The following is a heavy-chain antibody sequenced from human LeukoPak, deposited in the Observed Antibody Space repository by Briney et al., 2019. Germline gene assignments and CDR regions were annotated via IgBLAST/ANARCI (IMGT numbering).Heavy chain of an antibody. Sequence: ASVKVSCKASGYTFTSYAMNWVRQAPGQGLEWMGWINTNTGNPTYAQGFTGRFVFSLDTSVSTAYLQISSLKAEDTAVYYCARPGLLLWFGELVGDAFDIWGQGTMVTVSS. J-gene: IGHJ3*02. V-gene: IGHV7-4-1*02. CDR1: GYTFTSYA. CDR2: INTNTGNP. D-gene: IGHD3-10*01. CDR3: ARPGLLLWFGELVGDAFDI.